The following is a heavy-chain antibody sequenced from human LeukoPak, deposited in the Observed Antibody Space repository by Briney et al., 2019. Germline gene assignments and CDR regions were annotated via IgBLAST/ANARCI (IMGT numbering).Heavy chain of an antibody. J-gene: IGHJ5*02. Sequence: SETLSLTCAVYGGSFSGYYWSWIRQPPGKGLEWIGEINHSGSTNYNPSLKSRVTISVDTSKNQFSLKLSSVTAADTAVYYCARDREGDYDILTGYRGFDPWGQGTLVTVSS. CDR1: GGSFSGYY. CDR3: ARDREGDYDILTGYRGFDP. CDR2: INHSGST. D-gene: IGHD3-9*01. V-gene: IGHV4-34*01.